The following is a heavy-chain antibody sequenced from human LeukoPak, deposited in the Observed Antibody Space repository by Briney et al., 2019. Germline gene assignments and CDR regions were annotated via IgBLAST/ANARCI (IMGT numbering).Heavy chain of an antibody. V-gene: IGHV1-46*01. CDR1: GYTFTSYY. CDR3: ARVYYTHGFDI. Sequence: ASVKVSCKSSGYTFTSYYMYWVRQAPGQGLEWMGIINPSGGSTSYAQKFQGRVTMTRDTSISTAYMELSRLRSDDTAVYYCARVYYTHGFDIWGQGTKVSVSP. CDR2: INPSGGST. J-gene: IGHJ3*02. D-gene: IGHD3-3*01.